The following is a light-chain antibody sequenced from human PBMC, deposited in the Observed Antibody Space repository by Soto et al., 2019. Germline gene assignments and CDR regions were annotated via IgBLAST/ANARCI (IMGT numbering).Light chain of an antibody. CDR2: DVS. V-gene: IGLV2-14*03. Sequence: QSVLTQPASVSGSPGQSITIACTGTSSDVGGYNYVSWYQHHPGKAPKLIIYDVSNRPSGVSNRFSGSKSGNTASLTISGLQAEDEADYYCNSYTSSTPLAAYVFGTGTKLNVL. CDR1: SSDVGGYNY. J-gene: IGLJ1*01. CDR3: NSYTSSTPLAAYV.